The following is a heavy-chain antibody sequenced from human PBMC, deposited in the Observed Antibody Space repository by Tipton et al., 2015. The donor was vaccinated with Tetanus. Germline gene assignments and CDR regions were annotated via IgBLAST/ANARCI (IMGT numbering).Heavy chain of an antibody. Sequence: QSGAEVKKPGASVTVSCKASGYNFSSYDVNWVRRASGQGLEWLGWTNPLTGKTGYAEKFQGGVTMTADAPISTAYLELTSLASDDTAVYYCARGRVGAAYWGQGSLVTVSS. V-gene: IGHV1-8*01. CDR1: GYNFSSYD. CDR2: TNPLTGKT. J-gene: IGHJ4*02. D-gene: IGHD2-15*01. CDR3: ARGRVGAAY.